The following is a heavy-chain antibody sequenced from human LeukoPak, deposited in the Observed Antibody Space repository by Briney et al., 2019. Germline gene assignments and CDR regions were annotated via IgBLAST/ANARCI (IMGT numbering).Heavy chain of an antibody. J-gene: IGHJ5*02. D-gene: IGHD5-18*01. CDR1: GFTVSSNY. Sequence: GGSLRLSCAASGFTVSSNYMSWVRQAPGKGLEWVSVIYSGGSTYYADSVKGRFTISRDNSKNTLYLQMNSLRAEDTAVYYCASSRVTAMAFDPWGQGTLVTVSS. CDR2: IYSGGST. V-gene: IGHV3-53*01. CDR3: ASSRVTAMAFDP.